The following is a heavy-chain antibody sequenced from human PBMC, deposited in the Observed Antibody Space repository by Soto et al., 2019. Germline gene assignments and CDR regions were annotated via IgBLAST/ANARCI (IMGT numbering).Heavy chain of an antibody. CDR2: ILFDGRNK. D-gene: IGHD6-19*01. Sequence: PGGSLRLSCAASGFTFSGYAMHWVRQAPGKGLEWVASILFDGRNKYYADSVKGRFTISRDNSKSTLYLQVNSLRAEDTAVYYCAREVTSIAVAGNWFDPWGQGTLVTVSS. CDR1: GFTFSGYA. V-gene: IGHV3-30*04. CDR3: AREVTSIAVAGNWFDP. J-gene: IGHJ5*02.